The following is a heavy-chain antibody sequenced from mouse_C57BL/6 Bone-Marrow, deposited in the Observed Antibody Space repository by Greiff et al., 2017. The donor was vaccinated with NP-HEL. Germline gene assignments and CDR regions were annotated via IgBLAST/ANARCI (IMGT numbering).Heavy chain of an antibody. J-gene: IGHJ1*03. CDR3: AREGTTVVALHWYFDV. CDR1: GFSLTSYG. Sequence: VQLQQSGPGLVQPSQSLSITCTVSGFSLTSYGVHWVRQSPGKGLEWLGVIWSGGSTDYNAAFISRLSISKDNSKSPVFFKMNSLQADDTAIYYCAREGTTVVALHWYFDVWGTGTTVTVSS. V-gene: IGHV2-2*01. D-gene: IGHD1-1*01. CDR2: IWSGGST.